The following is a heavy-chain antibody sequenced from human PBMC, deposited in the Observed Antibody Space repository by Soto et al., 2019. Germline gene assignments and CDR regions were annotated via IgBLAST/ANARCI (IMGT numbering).Heavy chain of an antibody. CDR1: GFTFSSYS. Sequence: GGSLRLSCAASGFTFSSYSMNWVRQAPGKGLEWVSSISSSSSYIYYADSVKGRFTISRDNAKNSLYLQMNSLRAEDTAVYYCARGGPAAGLPYYYYGMDVWGQGTTVTVS. CDR2: ISSSSSYI. D-gene: IGHD6-13*01. J-gene: IGHJ6*02. CDR3: ARGGPAAGLPYYYYGMDV. V-gene: IGHV3-21*01.